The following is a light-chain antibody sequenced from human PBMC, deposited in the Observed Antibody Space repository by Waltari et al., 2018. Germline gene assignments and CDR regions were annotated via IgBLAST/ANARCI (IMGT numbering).Light chain of an antibody. CDR3: QQRSNWPLT. Sequence: EIVLTQSPATLSLSPGERATLSCRASQRVSNYLGWYQQKPGQAPRLLIYDASNRATDIPARFSGSGSGTDFTLTINSLEPEDFAVYYCQQRSNWPLTFGGGTKVEIK. J-gene: IGKJ4*01. CDR2: DAS. V-gene: IGKV3-11*01. CDR1: QRVSNY.